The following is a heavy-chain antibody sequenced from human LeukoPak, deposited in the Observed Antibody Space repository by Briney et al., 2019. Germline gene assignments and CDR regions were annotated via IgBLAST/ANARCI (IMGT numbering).Heavy chain of an antibody. V-gene: IGHV4-59*01. CDR2: FYYSGST. D-gene: IGHD6-19*01. Sequence: SETLSLTCTVSGGSITSYYWNWIRQPPGKGLEWIGYFYYSGSTNYNPSLKSRVTISGDTSKNQFSLKLSSVTAADTAVYYCASIAVAGDYFDYWGQGTLVTISS. J-gene: IGHJ4*02. CDR1: GGSITSYY. CDR3: ASIAVAGDYFDY.